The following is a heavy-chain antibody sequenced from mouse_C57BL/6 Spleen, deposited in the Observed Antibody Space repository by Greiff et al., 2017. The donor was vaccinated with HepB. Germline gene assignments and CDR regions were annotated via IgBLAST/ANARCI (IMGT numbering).Heavy chain of an antibody. CDR2: INPSSGYT. CDR3: AREGITTFDY. CDR1: GYTFTSYT. D-gene: IGHD1-1*01. V-gene: IGHV1-4*01. J-gene: IGHJ2*01. Sequence: QVHVKQSGAELARPGASVKMSCKASGYTFTSYTMHWVKQRPGQGLEWIGYINPSSGYTKYNQKFKDKATLTADKSSSTAYMQLSSLTSEDSAVYYCAREGITTFDYWGQGTTLTVSS.